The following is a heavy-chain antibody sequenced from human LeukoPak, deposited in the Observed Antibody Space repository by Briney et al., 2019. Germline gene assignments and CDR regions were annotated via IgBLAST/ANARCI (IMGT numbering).Heavy chain of an antibody. Sequence: GGSLRLSCAASGFTFSRHWMHWVRQAPGKGLEWVANINQDGSERNYVDSVKGRFTISRDNAKNSQYLQMNSLRAEDTAVYYCARWFESSGWTHDYWGQGTLVTVSS. CDR2: INQDGSER. J-gene: IGHJ4*02. CDR1: GFTFSRHW. CDR3: ARWFESSGWTHDY. V-gene: IGHV3-7*04. D-gene: IGHD6-19*01.